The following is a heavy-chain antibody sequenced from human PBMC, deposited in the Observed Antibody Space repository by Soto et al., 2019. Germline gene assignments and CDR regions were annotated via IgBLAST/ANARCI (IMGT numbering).Heavy chain of an antibody. J-gene: IGHJ4*02. CDR1: GGTFSSYA. Sequence: QVQLVQSGAEVKKPGSSVKVSCKASGGTFSSYAISWVRQAPGPGLEWMGGIIHICGTANYAQKFQVRVTITADESTITAYMELSSLRSEDTAVYYCEGGGVTTSSFDSWGQGTLVTFSS. CDR2: IIHICGTA. D-gene: IGHD4-17*01. CDR3: EGGGVTTSSFDS. V-gene: IGHV1-69*01.